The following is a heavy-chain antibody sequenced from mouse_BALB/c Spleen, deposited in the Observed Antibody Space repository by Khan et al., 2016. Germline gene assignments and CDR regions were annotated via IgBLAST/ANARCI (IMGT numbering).Heavy chain of an antibody. Sequence: QFQLVQSGPELKKPGETVKISCKASGYSFTNYGLNWVKQAPGKGLKWMGWINTNTGEPIYAEEFKGRFAFSLEISASTAYLQINNLKNEYTSTXFCSNFGSSSYFDYWGQGTTLTVSS. CDR3: SNFGSSSYFDY. V-gene: IGHV9-3*02. J-gene: IGHJ2*01. CDR1: GYSFTNYG. D-gene: IGHD1-1*01. CDR2: INTNTGEP.